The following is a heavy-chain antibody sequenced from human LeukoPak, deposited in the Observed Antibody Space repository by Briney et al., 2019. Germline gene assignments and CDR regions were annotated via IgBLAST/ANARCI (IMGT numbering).Heavy chain of an antibody. V-gene: IGHV1-69*13. CDR2: IIPIFGTA. J-gene: IGHJ3*02. D-gene: IGHD3-3*02. CDR1: GGTFSSYA. CDR3: ATPRRHFRAFDI. Sequence: GASVKVSCKASGGTFSSYAISWVRQAPGQGLEWMGGIIPIFGTANYAQKFQGRVTITADESTSTAYMELSSLRSEDTAVYYCATPRRHFRAFDIWGQGTMVTVSS.